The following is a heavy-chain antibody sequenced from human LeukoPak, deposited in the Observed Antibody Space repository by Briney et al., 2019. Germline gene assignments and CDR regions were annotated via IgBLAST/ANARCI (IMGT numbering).Heavy chain of an antibody. D-gene: IGHD3-22*01. Sequence: PGGSLRLSCVASGFTFTNAWMSWVRQAPGKGLEWVGHIKSKTDGGTTDYVAPVKGRFIISRDDSKHTLYLQMNSLKMDDTAVYYCTKYDTSVNFDYWGQGTLVTVSS. V-gene: IGHV3-15*01. CDR1: GFTFTNAW. CDR2: IKSKTDGGTT. CDR3: TKYDTSVNFDY. J-gene: IGHJ4*02.